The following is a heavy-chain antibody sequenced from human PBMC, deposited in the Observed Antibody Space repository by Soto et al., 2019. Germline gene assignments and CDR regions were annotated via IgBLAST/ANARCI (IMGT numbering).Heavy chain of an antibody. CDR3: AHRLCDSSCYWDVGYFDY. Sequence: QITLKESGPTLVKPTQTLTLTCTFSGFSLSTSGVGVGWIRQPPGKALECLALIYWDDDKRYSPSLKSRLTINKDTSKHQVVLTMTNMDPVDTATYFCAHRLCDSSCYWDVGYFDYWGRGTLVTVSS. CDR2: IYWDDDK. D-gene: IGHD3-22*01. CDR1: GFSLSTSGVG. J-gene: IGHJ4*02. V-gene: IGHV2-5*02.